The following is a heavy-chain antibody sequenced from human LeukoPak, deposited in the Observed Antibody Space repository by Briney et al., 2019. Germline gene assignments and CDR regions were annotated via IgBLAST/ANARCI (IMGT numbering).Heavy chain of an antibody. V-gene: IGHV4-59*01. Sequence: PSETLSLTCTVSGSSISGYYWSWIRQPPGKGLEWIGYIYYSGSTNYNPSLKSRVTISVDTSKNQFSLKLSSVTAADTAVYYCARGALTYYDFWSGYRTIDYWGQGTLVTVSS. CDR2: IYYSGST. CDR1: GSSISGYY. CDR3: ARGALTYYDFWSGYRTIDY. J-gene: IGHJ4*02. D-gene: IGHD3-3*01.